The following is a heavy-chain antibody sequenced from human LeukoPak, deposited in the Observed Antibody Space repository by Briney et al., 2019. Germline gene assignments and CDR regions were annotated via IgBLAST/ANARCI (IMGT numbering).Heavy chain of an antibody. V-gene: IGHV4-34*01. CDR2: INHSGST. D-gene: IGHD2-2*01. J-gene: IGHJ4*02. Sequence: PSETLSLTCAVYGGSFSGYYWSWIRQPPGKGLEWIGEINHSGSTNYNPSLKSRVTISVDTSKNQFSLKLSSVTAADTAVYYCARVWRVVPAADPGDYWGQGTLVTVSS. CDR3: ARVWRVVPAADPGDY. CDR1: GGSFSGYY.